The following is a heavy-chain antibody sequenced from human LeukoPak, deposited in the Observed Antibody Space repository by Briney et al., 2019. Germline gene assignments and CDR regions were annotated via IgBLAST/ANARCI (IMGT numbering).Heavy chain of an antibody. CDR3: ARLKGGY. V-gene: IGHV1-18*04. Sequence: GASVNVSCKASGYTFTTYGISWVRQAPGQGLEWVGWISTYSGKTNYAQKVQGRVAMTTDTSTSTAYMELRSLRSDDTAVYYCARLKGGYWGQGTLVTVSS. CDR2: ISTYSGKT. CDR1: GYTFTTYG. J-gene: IGHJ4*02.